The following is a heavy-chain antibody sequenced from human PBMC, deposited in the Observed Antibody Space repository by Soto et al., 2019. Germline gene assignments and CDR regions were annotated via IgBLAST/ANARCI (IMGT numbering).Heavy chain of an antibody. J-gene: IGHJ6*02. CDR1: GFTFSSYG. Sequence: QVQLVESGGGVVQPGRSLSLSCAASGFTFSSYGMHWVRQAPGTGLEWVAVIWYDGSNNYDADSVKGRFTISSDNSKNTLYRQMNSLRAEDTAVYYCSREGGYCSVGSCYSNYYYCMSFWGQGTTVTFSS. V-gene: IGHV3-33*01. D-gene: IGHD2-15*01. CDR2: IWYDGSNN. CDR3: SREGGYCSVGSCYSNYYYCMSF.